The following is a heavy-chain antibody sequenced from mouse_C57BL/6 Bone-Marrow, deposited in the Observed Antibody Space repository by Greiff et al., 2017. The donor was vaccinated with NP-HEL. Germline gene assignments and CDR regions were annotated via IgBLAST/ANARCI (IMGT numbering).Heavy chain of an antibody. CDR1: GFSLTSYG. Sequence: VQRVESGPGLVQPSQSLSITCTVSGFSLTSYGVHWVRQSPGKGLEWLGVIWRGGSTDYNAAFMSRLSITKDNSKSQVFFKMNSLQADDTAIYYCAKADYYGSSYDYYAMDYWGQGTSVTVSS. J-gene: IGHJ4*01. CDR2: IWRGGST. D-gene: IGHD1-1*01. CDR3: AKADYYGSSYDYYAMDY. V-gene: IGHV2-5*01.